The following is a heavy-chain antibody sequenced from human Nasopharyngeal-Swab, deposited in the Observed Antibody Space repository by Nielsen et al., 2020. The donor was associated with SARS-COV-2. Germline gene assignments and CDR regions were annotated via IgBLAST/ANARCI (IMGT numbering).Heavy chain of an antibody. J-gene: IGHJ4*02. CDR2: INPSGGST. Sequence: ASAKVSCKASGYTFTSDYMHWVRQAPGQGLEWMGIINPSGGSTTYAQKFQGRVTMTRDTSTSTVYMELSSLRSEDTAVHYCARDSGYCSGGSCYPGDYWGQGTLVTVSS. CDR3: ARDSGYCSGGSCYPGDY. V-gene: IGHV1-46*01. CDR1: GYTFTSDY. D-gene: IGHD2-15*01.